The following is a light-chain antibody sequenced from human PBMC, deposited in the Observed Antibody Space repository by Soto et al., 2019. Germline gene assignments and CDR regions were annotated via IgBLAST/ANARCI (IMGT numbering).Light chain of an antibody. V-gene: IGKV1-5*03. Sequence: DIQMTQSPSTLSASVGDRVTITCRASQSISTWLAWYQQTPGKAPKLLIYKASSLESGVPSRFSGSGSGTEFILTISSLQPDDSATYYCQQYNTWYTFGQGTKLEIK. CDR3: QQYNTWYT. CDR2: KAS. CDR1: QSISTW. J-gene: IGKJ2*01.